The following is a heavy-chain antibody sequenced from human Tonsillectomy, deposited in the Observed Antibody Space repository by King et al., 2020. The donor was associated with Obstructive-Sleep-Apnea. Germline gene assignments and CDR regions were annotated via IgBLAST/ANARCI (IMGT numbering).Heavy chain of an antibody. CDR3: IRRPDY. V-gene: IGHV3-15*01. Sequence: VQLVESGGGLVKPGGSLRLSCVVSGFTFSNAWMSWVRQAPGKGLEWVGRIKRKIDGETTDYAAPVKGRFTISRDDSKNTLYLQMNSLKTEDTAVYYCIRRPDYWDQGTLVIVSS. CDR1: GFTFSNAW. J-gene: IGHJ4*02. CDR2: IKRKIDGETT.